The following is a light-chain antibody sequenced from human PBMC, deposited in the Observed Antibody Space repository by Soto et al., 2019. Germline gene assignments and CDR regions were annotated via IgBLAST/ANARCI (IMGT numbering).Light chain of an antibody. CDR3: RSYTSSSTRVV. V-gene: IGLV2-14*01. CDR2: DVS. CDR1: SSDVGGYNY. Sequence: QSVLTQPASVSGSPGQSITISCTGTSSDVGGYNYVSWYQQHPGKAPKLMIYDVSNRPSGVSNRFSGSKSGNTASLTISGLQAEDAADYYCRSYTSSSTRVVFGGGTKLTV. J-gene: IGLJ2*01.